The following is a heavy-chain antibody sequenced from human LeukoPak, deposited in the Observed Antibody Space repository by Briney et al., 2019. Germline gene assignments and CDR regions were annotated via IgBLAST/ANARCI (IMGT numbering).Heavy chain of an antibody. CDR3: AREGPWVNPDYMDV. Sequence: GGSLRLSCAASGFTFSSYWMHWVRQAPGKGLVWVSRINSDGSSTSYADSVKGRFTISRDNAKNSLYLQMNSLRAEDTAVYYCAREGPWVNPDYMDVWGKGTTVTVSS. CDR1: GFTFSSYW. CDR2: INSDGSST. J-gene: IGHJ6*03. D-gene: IGHD1-14*01. V-gene: IGHV3-74*01.